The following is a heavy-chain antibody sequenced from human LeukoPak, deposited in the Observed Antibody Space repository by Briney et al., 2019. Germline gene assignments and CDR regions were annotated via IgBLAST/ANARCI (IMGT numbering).Heavy chain of an antibody. V-gene: IGHV3-23*01. Sequence: RSLRLSCAASGFTFSSYAMHWVRQAPGKGLEWVSAISGSGGNTYYADSVKGRFTLSRDNSKNTLYLQMNSLRAEDTAVYYCARGTWEVDYWGQGTLVTVSS. CDR1: GFTFSSYA. J-gene: IGHJ4*02. D-gene: IGHD1-26*01. CDR3: ARGTWEVDY. CDR2: ISGSGGNT.